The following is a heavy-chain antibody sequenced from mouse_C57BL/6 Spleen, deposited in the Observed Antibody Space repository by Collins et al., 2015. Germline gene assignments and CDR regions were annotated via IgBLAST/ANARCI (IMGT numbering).Heavy chain of an antibody. Sequence: QIQLVQSGPELKKPGETVKISCKASGYTFTNYGMNWVKQAPGKGLKWMGWINTYTGEPTYADDFKGRFAFSSETSASTAYLQINNLKNEDTATYFCALMVSWYFDVWGAGTTVTVSS. V-gene: IGHV9-3-1*01. J-gene: IGHJ1*01. CDR3: ALMVSWYFDV. CDR2: INTYTGEP. CDR1: GYTFTNYG. D-gene: IGHD2-2*01.